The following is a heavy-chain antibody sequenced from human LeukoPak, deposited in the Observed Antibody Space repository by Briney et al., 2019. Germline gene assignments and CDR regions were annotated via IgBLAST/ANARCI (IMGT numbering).Heavy chain of an antibody. J-gene: IGHJ5*02. CDR3: ARHAQYYYGSGNWFDP. Sequence: KPGESLKISCKGSGYSFTSYWIGWVRQMPGKGLEWMGIIYPGDSDTRYSPSFQGQVTISADKSISTAYLQWSSLKASDTAMYYCARHAQYYYGSGNWFDPWGQGTLVTVSS. D-gene: IGHD3-10*01. V-gene: IGHV5-51*01. CDR2: IYPGDSDT. CDR1: GYSFTSYW.